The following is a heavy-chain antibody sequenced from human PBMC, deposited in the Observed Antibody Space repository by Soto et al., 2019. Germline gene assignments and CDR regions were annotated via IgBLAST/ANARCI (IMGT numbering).Heavy chain of an antibody. V-gene: IGHV1-18*01. CDR2: INPYNGNT. D-gene: IGHD4-17*01. CDR3: ARGCIAVTTHLCY. Sequence: ASVKVSCKASGYTFNTYGNTWERQAPGQGLEWMGWINPYNGNTKFAQKLQDRVTMTTATSTSTAYMELASLRSDDTAVYYCARGCIAVTTHLCYWGQGTLVPVSS. J-gene: IGHJ4*01. CDR1: GYTFNTYG.